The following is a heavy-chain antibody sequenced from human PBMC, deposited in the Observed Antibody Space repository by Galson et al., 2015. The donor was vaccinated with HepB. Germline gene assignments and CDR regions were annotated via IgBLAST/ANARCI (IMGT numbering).Heavy chain of an antibody. J-gene: IGHJ5*02. D-gene: IGHD1-1*01. Sequence: SLRLSCAASGFTFSTHDMTWVRQAPGKGLEWVSTISSDGLHIYYADSVRGRFTISRDNSRNIVYPQMDSLRAGDSAVYYCATRVQLWAWGQGTLVTVSS. CDR2: ISSDGLHI. CDR3: ATRVQLWA. CDR1: GFTFSTHD. V-gene: IGHV3-23*01.